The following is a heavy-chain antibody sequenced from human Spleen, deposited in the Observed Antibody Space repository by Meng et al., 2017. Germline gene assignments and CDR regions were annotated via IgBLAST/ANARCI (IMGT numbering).Heavy chain of an antibody. CDR1: GFTFSDYY. Sequence: GESLKISCAASGFTFSDYYISWIRQAPGKGLKWVSYISSSGRIIYYADSVKGRFTISRDNAKKSPYLQMNSLRVEDTAVYYCAIIAVAGSTDYWGQGTLVTVSS. D-gene: IGHD6-19*01. J-gene: IGHJ4*02. V-gene: IGHV3-11*01. CDR2: ISSSGRII. CDR3: AIIAVAGSTDY.